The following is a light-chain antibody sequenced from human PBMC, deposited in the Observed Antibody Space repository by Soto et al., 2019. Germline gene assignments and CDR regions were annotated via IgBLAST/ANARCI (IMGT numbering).Light chain of an antibody. CDR3: SSYTSSLLV. J-gene: IGLJ2*01. V-gene: IGLV2-14*01. CDR2: DVS. CDR1: SSDVGGYNY. Sequence: QSALTQPASVSGSPGQSITISCTGTSSDVGGYNYVSWYQQHPGKAPKLMIYDVSNRPSGVSNRFSGSKSGNTASLTISGLQAEDEADYCCSSYTSSLLVFGGGTKLTVL.